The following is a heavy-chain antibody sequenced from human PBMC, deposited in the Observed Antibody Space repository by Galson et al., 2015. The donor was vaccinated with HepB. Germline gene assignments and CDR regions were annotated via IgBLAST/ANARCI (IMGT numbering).Heavy chain of an antibody. V-gene: IGHV3-48*01. CDR2: ISSSSSTI. CDR1: GFAFSSYS. Sequence: SLRLSCAASGFAFSSYSMNWVRQAPGKGLEWVSYISSSSSTIYYADSVKGRFTISRDNAKNSLYLQMNSLRAEDTAVYYCAYQAGYCSSTSCYHISSYYYGMDVWGQGTTVTVSS. D-gene: IGHD2-2*03. J-gene: IGHJ6*02. CDR3: AYQAGYCSSTSCYHISSYYYGMDV.